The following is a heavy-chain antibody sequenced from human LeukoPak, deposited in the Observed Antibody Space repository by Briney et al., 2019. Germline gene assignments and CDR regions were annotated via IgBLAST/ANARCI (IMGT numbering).Heavy chain of an antibody. Sequence: ASVKVSCKASGYTFTSYYMHWVRQAPGQGLEWMGIINPSGGSTSYAQKFQGRVTMVRDTSTSTVYMELSSLRSEDTAVYYCARDRNYGDYSRVCMDYWGQGTLVTVSS. CDR3: ARDRNYGDYSRVCMDY. CDR2: INPSGGST. J-gene: IGHJ4*02. V-gene: IGHV1-46*01. D-gene: IGHD4-17*01. CDR1: GYTFTSYY.